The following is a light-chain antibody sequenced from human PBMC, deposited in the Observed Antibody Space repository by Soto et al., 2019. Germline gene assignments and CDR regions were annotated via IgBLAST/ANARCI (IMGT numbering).Light chain of an antibody. CDR3: QKYNSAPF. V-gene: IGKV1-27*01. J-gene: IGKJ3*01. CDR1: QGISSY. Sequence: DIQLTQSPSFLSASVGDRVTITCRASQGISSYLAWYQQKPGKVPKLLIYAASTLQSGVPSRFSGSGSGTDFTLTISSLQPEDVATYYCQKYNSAPFFGPGTKVDIK. CDR2: AAS.